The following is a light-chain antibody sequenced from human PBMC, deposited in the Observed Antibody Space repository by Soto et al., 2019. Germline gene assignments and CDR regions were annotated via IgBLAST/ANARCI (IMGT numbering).Light chain of an antibody. CDR1: TGTVTSGHY. V-gene: IGLV7-46*01. J-gene: IGLJ3*02. CDR2: NTS. Sequence: QTVVTQEPSLTVSPGGTVTLTCGSSTGTVTSGHYPYWFHQKPGQAPRTLVYNTSDKHSWTPARVSGSLLGGKAALTLSGAQPEDEADFYCLLSYSGARVFGGGTKLTVL. CDR3: LLSYSGARV.